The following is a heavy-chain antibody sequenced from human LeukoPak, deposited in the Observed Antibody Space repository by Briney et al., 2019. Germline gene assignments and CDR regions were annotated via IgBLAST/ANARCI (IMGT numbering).Heavy chain of an antibody. CDR3: TKSRISFSGQADH. Sequence: LSLTCAVYGGSFSGYYWSWIRQAPGKGLEWISCISSSSDSIKYADSVKGRFTSSRDNAKNSLYLQMNSLRAEDTAVYYCTKSRISFSGQADHWGQGTLVTVSS. D-gene: IGHD5-12*01. J-gene: IGHJ4*02. V-gene: IGHV3-11*06. CDR2: ISSSSDSI. CDR1: GGSFSGYY.